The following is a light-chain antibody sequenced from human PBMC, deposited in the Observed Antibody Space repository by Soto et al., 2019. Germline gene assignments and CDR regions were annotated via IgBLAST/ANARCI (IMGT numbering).Light chain of an antibody. CDR2: ATY. CDR3: QQSYTVPIT. Sequence: DIPMTQSPSSLSASVGDRVTITCRASQSIRNYLNWYQLKPGKAPKLLIYATYSLQTGVPSRFSGSGSGTDFTLTVSSLQPEDFATYYCQQSYTVPITFGQGTRLEIK. CDR1: QSIRNY. J-gene: IGKJ5*01. V-gene: IGKV1-39*01.